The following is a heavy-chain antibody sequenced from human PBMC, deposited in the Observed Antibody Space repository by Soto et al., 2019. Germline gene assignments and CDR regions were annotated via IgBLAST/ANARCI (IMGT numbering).Heavy chain of an antibody. V-gene: IGHV1-69*12. Sequence: QVQLVQSGAEVKKPGSSVKVTCKASGGTFSSNAISWVRQAPGQGLEWMGGIIPIFGTAHYAQKFQGRVTITADESTSTASMELSSLKSDDTAVYYCATGGRGDSSAPRFYFEFWGQGTLVTVSS. CDR1: GGTFSSNA. J-gene: IGHJ4*02. CDR2: IIPIFGTA. D-gene: IGHD5-18*01. CDR3: ATGGRGDSSAPRFYFEF.